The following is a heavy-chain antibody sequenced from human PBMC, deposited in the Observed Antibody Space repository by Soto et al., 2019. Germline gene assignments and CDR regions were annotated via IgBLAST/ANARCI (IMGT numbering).Heavy chain of an antibody. V-gene: IGHV4-59*01. CDR1: GASIINYY. CDR3: ARVGGYDFWSGYYRVYGMDV. Sequence: SETLSLTCTVSGASIINYYWAWIRQSPGRGLESIGYVSNTATTTYNPSLKNRVTISVDASKSQFYLRLRSVTAADTAVYYCARVGGYDFWSGYYRVYGMDVWGQGTTVTVSS. CDR2: VSNTATT. D-gene: IGHD3-3*01. J-gene: IGHJ6*02.